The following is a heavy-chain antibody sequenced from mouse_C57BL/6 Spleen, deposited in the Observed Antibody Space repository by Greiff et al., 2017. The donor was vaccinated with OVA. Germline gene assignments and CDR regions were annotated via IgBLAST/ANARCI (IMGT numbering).Heavy chain of an antibody. J-gene: IGHJ2*01. V-gene: IGHV1-80*01. CDR2: IYPGDGDT. D-gene: IGHD2-5*01. CDR3: ARKALYYSNYFDY. Sequence: VQLQESGAELVKPGASVKISCKASGYAFSSYWMNWVKQRPGKGLEWIGQIYPGDGDTNYNGKFKGKATLTADKSSSTAYMQLSSLTSEDSAVYFCARKALYYSNYFDYWGQGTTLTVSS. CDR1: GYAFSSYW.